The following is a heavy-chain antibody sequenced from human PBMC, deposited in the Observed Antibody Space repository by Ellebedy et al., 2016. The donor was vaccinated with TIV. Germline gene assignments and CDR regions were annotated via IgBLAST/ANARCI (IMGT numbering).Heavy chain of an antibody. D-gene: IGHD3-10*01. V-gene: IGHV3-30*02. CDR2: IRYDGSNK. CDR1: GFTFSAYG. Sequence: PGGSLRLSCAASGFTFSAYGMHWGRQAPGKGLEWVTYIRYDGSNKYYADSVKGRFTISRDNSKNTLFLEMNSLRAEDTAIYYCAGLWFGDSPRDNSDYWGRGTLVTVSS. J-gene: IGHJ4*02. CDR3: AGLWFGDSPRDNSDY.